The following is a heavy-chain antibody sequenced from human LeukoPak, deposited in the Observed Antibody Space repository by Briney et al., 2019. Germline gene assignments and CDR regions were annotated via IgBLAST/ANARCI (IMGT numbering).Heavy chain of an antibody. V-gene: IGHV3-23*01. Sequence: AGGSLRLSCAVSGFTFSSYAMSWVRQAPGKGLEWVSAISGSGGSTYYADSVKGRFTISRDNSKNTLYLQMNSLRAEDTAVYYCARESSGYSYRPHYFDYWGQGTLVTVSS. D-gene: IGHD5-18*01. CDR2: ISGSGGST. CDR3: ARESSGYSYRPHYFDY. CDR1: GFTFSSYA. J-gene: IGHJ4*02.